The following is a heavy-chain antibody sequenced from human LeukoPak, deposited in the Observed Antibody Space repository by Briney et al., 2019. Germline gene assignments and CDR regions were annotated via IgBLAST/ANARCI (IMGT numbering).Heavy chain of an antibody. Sequence: PSETLSLTCTVSGGSISSYYWSWIRQPAGKGLEWIGRIYTSGSTNYNPSLKSRVTMSVDTSKNQFSLKLSSVTAADTAVYYCARSRGYYDSSGYPWFLDYWGQGTLVTVSS. D-gene: IGHD3-22*01. J-gene: IGHJ4*02. CDR2: IYTSGST. V-gene: IGHV4-4*07. CDR3: ARSRGYYDSSGYPWFLDY. CDR1: GGSISSYY.